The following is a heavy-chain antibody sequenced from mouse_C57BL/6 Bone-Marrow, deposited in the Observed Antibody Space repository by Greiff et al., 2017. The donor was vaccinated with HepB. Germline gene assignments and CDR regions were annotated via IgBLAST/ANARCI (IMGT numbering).Heavy chain of an antibody. J-gene: IGHJ2*01. D-gene: IGHD2-1*01. CDR2: ISYDGSN. V-gene: IGHV3-6*01. Sequence: EVHLVESGPGLVKPSQSLSLTCSVTGYSITSGYYWNWIRQFPGNKLEWMGYISYDGSNNYNPSLKNRISITRDTSKNQFFLKLNSVTTEDTATYYCARDIYYGNYEGFDYWGQGTTLTVSS. CDR1: GYSITSGYY. CDR3: ARDIYYGNYEGFDY.